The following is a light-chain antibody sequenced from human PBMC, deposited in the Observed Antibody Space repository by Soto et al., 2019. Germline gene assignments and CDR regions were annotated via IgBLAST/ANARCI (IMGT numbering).Light chain of an antibody. J-gene: IGLJ1*01. CDR3: SSYTSSSTLYV. CDR2: EVS. Sequence: QSALTQPASVSGSPGQSSTISYTGTSSDVGGYNYVSWYQQHPGKAPKLMISEVSDRPSGVSSRFSGSKSGNTASLTISGLQAEDEADYYCSSYTSSSTLYVFGTGTKLTVL. CDR1: SSDVGGYNY. V-gene: IGLV2-14*01.